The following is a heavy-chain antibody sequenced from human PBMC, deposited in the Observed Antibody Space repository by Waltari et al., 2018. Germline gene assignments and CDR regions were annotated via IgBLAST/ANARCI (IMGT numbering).Heavy chain of an antibody. CDR2: IYHSGST. CDR1: GGSISSGGYS. CDR3: TRGGYCSSTSCYRFMNFDY. D-gene: IGHD2-2*01. J-gene: IGHJ4*02. Sequence: QLQLQESGSGLVKPSQTLSLTCAVSGGSISSGGYSWSWIRQPPGKGLEWIGYIYHSGSTYYNPSLKSRVTISVDRSKNQFSLKLISVTAADTAVYYCTRGGYCSSTSCYRFMNFDYWGQGTLVTVSS. V-gene: IGHV4-30-2*01.